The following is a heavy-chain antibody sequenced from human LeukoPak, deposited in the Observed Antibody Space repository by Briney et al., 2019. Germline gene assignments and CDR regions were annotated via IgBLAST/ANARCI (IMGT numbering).Heavy chain of an antibody. CDR2: IKQDGSDN. CDR3: AIESDYYGSGVFDY. CDR1: GFSFRSYW. V-gene: IGHV3-7*01. J-gene: IGHJ4*02. Sequence: GGSLRLSCAASGFSFRSYWMSWVRQAPGKGLEWVANIKQDGSDNYYVDSVKGRFTISRDNDNNSLYLQMNCLRAGDTAVYYCAIESDYYGSGVFDYWGQGTLVTVSS. D-gene: IGHD3-10*01.